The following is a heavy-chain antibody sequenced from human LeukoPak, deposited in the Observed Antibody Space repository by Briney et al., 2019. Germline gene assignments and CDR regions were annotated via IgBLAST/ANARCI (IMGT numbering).Heavy chain of an antibody. CDR2: IYYSGST. D-gene: IGHD2-2*01. CDR1: GGSISSSSYY. V-gene: IGHV4-39*01. CDR3: AGQYCSSTTCYDLFDY. Sequence: PSETLSLTCTVSGGSISSSSYYWVWIRQPPGKGLEWIGSIYYSGSTYYNPSLKSRVTIFVDTSKNQFSLKLSSVTAADTALYYCAGQYCSSTTCYDLFDYWGQGTLVTVSS. J-gene: IGHJ4*02.